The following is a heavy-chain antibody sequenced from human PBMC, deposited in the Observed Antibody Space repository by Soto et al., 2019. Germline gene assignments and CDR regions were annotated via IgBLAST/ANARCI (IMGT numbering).Heavy chain of an antibody. V-gene: IGHV1-69*01. Sequence: QVQLAQSGAEVKKPVSSVRVSCQTSRGTFNTSPISWMRQAPGQGLEWLGDILPVFGMVNYAQQFQDRVNLTARESPTSVCMEVSRLKPEDTAVYFCATPHLRGRHYDFRRPPPAFLYHYGLGVCGQGTTVIVSS. J-gene: IGHJ6*02. CDR1: RGTFNTSP. CDR2: ILPVFGMV. CDR3: ATPHLRGRHYDFRRPPPAFLYHYGLGV. D-gene: IGHD3-3*01.